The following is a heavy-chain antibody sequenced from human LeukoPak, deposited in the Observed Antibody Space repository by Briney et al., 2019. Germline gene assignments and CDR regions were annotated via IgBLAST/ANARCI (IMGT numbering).Heavy chain of an antibody. Sequence: SETLSLTCTVSGGSISSYYWSWIRQPAGKGLEWIGRSYTSGSTNYNPSLKSRVTMSVDTSKNQFSLRLSSVTAADTAVYYCARGRRGWTPNYYYYYYMDVWGKGTTVTVSS. CDR1: GGSISSYY. V-gene: IGHV4-4*07. D-gene: IGHD3-10*01. CDR2: SYTSGST. CDR3: ARGRRGWTPNYYYYYYMDV. J-gene: IGHJ6*03.